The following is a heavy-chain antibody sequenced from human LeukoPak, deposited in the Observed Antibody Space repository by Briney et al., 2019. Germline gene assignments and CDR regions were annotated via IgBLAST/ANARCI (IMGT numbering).Heavy chain of an antibody. J-gene: IGHJ5*02. CDR2: INDSGST. V-gene: IGHV4-34*01. Sequence: SETLSLTCAVYGGSFSGYYWRWIRQSPGKGLEWIGEINDSGSTNYDPSLKSRVTISVDTSKNQISLKLTSVTAADTAVYYCAREIVVVPAAMADWFDPWGQGTLVTVSS. CDR3: AREIVVVPAAMADWFDP. D-gene: IGHD2-2*01. CDR1: GGSFSGYY.